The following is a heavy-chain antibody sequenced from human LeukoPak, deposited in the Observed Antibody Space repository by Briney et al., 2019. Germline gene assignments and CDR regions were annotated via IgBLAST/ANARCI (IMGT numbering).Heavy chain of an antibody. CDR1: GGSISSSSYY. V-gene: IGHV4-39*02. CDR3: ARERLVRGLDI. J-gene: IGHJ3*02. Sequence: SETLSLTCTVSGGSISSSSYYWGWIRQPPGKGLEWIGSIYYSGSTYYNPSLKSRVTISVDTSKNQFSLKLSSVTAADTAVYYCARERLVRGLDIWGQGTMVTVSS. CDR2: IYYSGST. D-gene: IGHD3-9*01.